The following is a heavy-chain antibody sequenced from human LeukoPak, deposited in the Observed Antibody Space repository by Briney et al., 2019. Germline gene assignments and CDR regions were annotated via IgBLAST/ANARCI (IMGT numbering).Heavy chain of an antibody. V-gene: IGHV3-74*01. D-gene: IGHD4-17*01. Sequence: PGGSLRLSCVASGFTFSSYWMHWVRQAPGKGLVWVSRINSDGSSTSYADSVKGRFTISRDNAKNTLYLQMNSLRAEDTAVYYCARDGDKGVDYGGGDYWGQGTLITVSS. CDR3: ARDGDKGVDYGGGDY. CDR2: INSDGSST. J-gene: IGHJ4*02. CDR1: GFTFSSYW.